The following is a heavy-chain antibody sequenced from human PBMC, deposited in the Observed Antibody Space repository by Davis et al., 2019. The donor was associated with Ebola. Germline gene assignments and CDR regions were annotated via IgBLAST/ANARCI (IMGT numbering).Heavy chain of an antibody. CDR2: ISYDGSNK. Sequence: GGSLRLSCAASGFTFSSYAMHWVRQAPGKGLEWVAVISYDGSNKYYADSVKGRFTISRDNSKNTLYLQMNSLRAEDTAVYYCAKLGGPIVGATKVGNNDYWGQGTLVTVSS. CDR3: AKLGGPIVGATKVGNNDY. CDR1: GFTFSSYA. D-gene: IGHD1-26*01. V-gene: IGHV3-30-3*02. J-gene: IGHJ4*02.